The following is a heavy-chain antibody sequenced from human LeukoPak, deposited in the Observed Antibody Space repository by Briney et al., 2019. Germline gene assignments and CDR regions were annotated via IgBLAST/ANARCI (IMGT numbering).Heavy chain of an antibody. CDR1: EFSVGSNY. CDR3: AKDRGEY. J-gene: IGHJ4*02. CDR2: IYSGGST. V-gene: IGHV3-66*01. D-gene: IGHD3-10*01. Sequence: GGSLRLSCAASEFSVGSNYMTWVRQAPGKGLEWVSLIYSGGSTYYADSVKGRFTISRDNSKNTLYLQMNSLRAEDTAVYYCAKDRGEYWGQGTLVTVSS.